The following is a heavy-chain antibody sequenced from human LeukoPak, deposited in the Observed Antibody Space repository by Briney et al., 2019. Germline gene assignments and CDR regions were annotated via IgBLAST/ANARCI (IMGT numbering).Heavy chain of an antibody. V-gene: IGHV4-59*01. CDR2: IYYSGST. Sequence: SETLSLTCTVSGGSISSYYWSWIRQPPGKGLEWIGYIYYSGSTNYNPSLKSRVTISVDTSKNQFSLKLSSVTAADTAVYYCARVTGSGIYYVSFDYWGQGTLVTVSS. CDR1: GGSISSYY. J-gene: IGHJ4*02. D-gene: IGHD3-10*01. CDR3: ARVTGSGIYYVSFDY.